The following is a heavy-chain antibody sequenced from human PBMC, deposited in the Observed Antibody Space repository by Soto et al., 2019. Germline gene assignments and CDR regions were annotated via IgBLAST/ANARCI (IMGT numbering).Heavy chain of an antibody. CDR1: GFTVSSKY. J-gene: IGHJ4*02. CDR2: IYSGGST. Sequence: EVPLVESGGGLIQPGGSLRLSCAASGFTVSSKYMSWVRQAPGKGLEWVSVIYSGGSTYYADSVKGRFTISRDNSKNTLYLQMNSLRAEDTAVYYCARGMVRGVSAFDYWGQGTLVTVSS. CDR3: ARGMVRGVSAFDY. V-gene: IGHV3-53*01. D-gene: IGHD3-10*01.